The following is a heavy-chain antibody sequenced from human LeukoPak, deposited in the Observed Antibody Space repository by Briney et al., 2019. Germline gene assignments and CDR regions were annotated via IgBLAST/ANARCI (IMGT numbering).Heavy chain of an antibody. V-gene: IGHV3-23*01. CDR1: GFTFSSYA. CDR3: AKGTTAGGTYYFDY. Sequence: PGGSLRLSCAASGFTFSSYAMGWVRQAPGKGLEWVSAISGGGGSTYYADSVKGRFTISRDNSKNTLSLQMSSLTTEDSAIFYCAKGTTAGGTYYFDYWGQGTLVTVSS. D-gene: IGHD2-15*01. CDR2: ISGGGGST. J-gene: IGHJ4*02.